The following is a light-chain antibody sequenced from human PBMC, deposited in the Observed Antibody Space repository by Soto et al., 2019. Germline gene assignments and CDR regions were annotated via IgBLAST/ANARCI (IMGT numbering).Light chain of an antibody. J-gene: IGKJ1*01. CDR1: QSISSW. CDR2: KAS. V-gene: IGKV1-5*03. Sequence: DIQMTQSPSTLSASVGDRVTITCRASQSISSWLAWYQQKPGKAPKLLIYKASSLESGVPSRFSGSGSGTEFTLTISSLQPDDFATYYCLFGWTFGQGTKVDIK. CDR3: LFGWT.